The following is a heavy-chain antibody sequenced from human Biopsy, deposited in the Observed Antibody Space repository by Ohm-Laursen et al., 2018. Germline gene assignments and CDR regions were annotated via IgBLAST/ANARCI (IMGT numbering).Heavy chain of an antibody. CDR3: GNEVHGRDY. CDR1: GKTFSDYQ. Sequence: SETLSLTCVVFGKTFSDYQGSWIRQPPGKGLEWIGQINQAGTTNYNPSLKSRVSISADASKYEFSLRWTSVTAADTAVYLCGNEVHGRDYWGLGAQVTVSS. CDR2: INQAGTT. D-gene: IGHD2-15*01. V-gene: IGHV4-34*08. J-gene: IGHJ4*02.